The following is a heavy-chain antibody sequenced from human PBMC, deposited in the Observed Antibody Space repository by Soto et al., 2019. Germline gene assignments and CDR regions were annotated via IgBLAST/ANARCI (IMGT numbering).Heavy chain of an antibody. V-gene: IGHV3-7*03. CDR2: INQDGSEK. Sequence: GSLRLSCAASGFTFSGDAMNWVRQAPGKGLEWVAKINQDGSEKDYVDSVKGRFTISRDNAKKSLYMQMNSLRAEDTAVYYCERDRDIVGQFDTWGQGTLVTVSS. CDR1: GFTFSGDA. CDR3: ERDRDIVGQFDT. D-gene: IGHD2-21*01. J-gene: IGHJ5*02.